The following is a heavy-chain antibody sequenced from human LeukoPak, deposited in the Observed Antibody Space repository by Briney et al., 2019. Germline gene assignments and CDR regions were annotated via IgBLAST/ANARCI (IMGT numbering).Heavy chain of an antibody. CDR1: GGSFSGYY. D-gene: IGHD3-22*01. Sequence: SETLSLTCAVYGGSFSGYYWSWTRQPPGKGLEWIGEINHSGSTNYNPSLKSRVTISVDTSKNQFSLKLSSVTAADTAVYYCARGLYYYDSSGQRGFDPWGQGTLVTVSS. CDR3: ARGLYYYDSSGQRGFDP. J-gene: IGHJ5*02. V-gene: IGHV4-34*01. CDR2: INHSGST.